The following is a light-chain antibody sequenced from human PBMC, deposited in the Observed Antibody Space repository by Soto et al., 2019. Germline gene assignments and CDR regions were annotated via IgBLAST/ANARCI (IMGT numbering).Light chain of an antibody. CDR2: KAS. J-gene: IGKJ1*01. CDR3: QQYHSDPWT. CDR1: QSIGSW. V-gene: IGKV1-5*03. Sequence: DIQMTQSPSILSASVGDRVTITCRASQSIGSWLAWYQQKPGKAPNLLIYKASSLESGVPPRFSGSGSGTEFTLTVSSLQPDDFATYYFQQYHSDPWTFGPGNKVDIQ.